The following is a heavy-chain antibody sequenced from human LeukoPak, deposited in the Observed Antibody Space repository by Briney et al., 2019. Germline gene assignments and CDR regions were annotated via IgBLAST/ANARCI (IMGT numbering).Heavy chain of an antibody. D-gene: IGHD1-26*01. J-gene: IGHJ4*02. Sequence: GRSLRLSCAASGFTFSSYGMHWVRQAPGKGLEWVAVIWYDGSNKYYADSVKGRFTISRDNSKNTLCLQMNSLRAEDTAVYYCARDFSVGATAAPIDYWGQGTLVTVSS. CDR1: GFTFSSYG. V-gene: IGHV3-33*01. CDR3: ARDFSVGATAAPIDY. CDR2: IWYDGSNK.